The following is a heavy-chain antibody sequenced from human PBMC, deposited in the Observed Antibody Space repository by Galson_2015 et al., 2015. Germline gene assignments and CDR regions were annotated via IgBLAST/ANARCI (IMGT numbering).Heavy chain of an antibody. CDR2: ISSTTTYI. CDR3: ARQILDYDFWSGYYPTNFDH. Sequence: SLRLSCAASEFTFSSYYMSWVRQAPGKGLEWVSSISSTTTYIYYADSVKGRFTISRDNAKNSLYLQMNSLGAEDTAVYYCARQILDYDFWSGYYPTNFDHWGQRTLVTVSS. V-gene: IGHV3-21*01. J-gene: IGHJ4*02. CDR1: EFTFSSYY. D-gene: IGHD3-3*01.